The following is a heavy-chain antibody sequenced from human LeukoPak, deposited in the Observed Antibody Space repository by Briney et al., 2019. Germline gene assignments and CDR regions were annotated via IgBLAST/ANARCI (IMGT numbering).Heavy chain of an antibody. V-gene: IGHV4-61*08. J-gene: IGHJ5*02. CDR3: AREEYSSGWGPQNNWLDP. D-gene: IGHD6-19*01. CDR1: GGSISSGGYS. Sequence: PPQTLSLTCTVSGGSISSGGYSWSWIRQPPGKGLEWIGYIYNIYNTGSTNYNPSLKSRVTISADTSKNQISLKLSSVTAADTAVYYCAREEYSSGWGPQNNWLDPWGQGTPVTVSS. CDR2: IYNIYNTGST.